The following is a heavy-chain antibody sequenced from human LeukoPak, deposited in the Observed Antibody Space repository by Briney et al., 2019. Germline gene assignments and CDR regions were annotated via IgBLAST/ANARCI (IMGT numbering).Heavy chain of an antibody. CDR3: ARGGGYASPIGY. CDR1: GGSISTYY. V-gene: IGHV4-59*01. CDR2: IYHSGST. D-gene: IGHD5-12*01. Sequence: SETLSLTCTLSGGSISTYYWSWIRQPPGKGLEWIGYIYHSGSTNYNPSLKSRVTISVDTSNNQSSLKLSSVTAADTAVYYCARGGGYASPIGYWGGGALVTVSS. J-gene: IGHJ4*02.